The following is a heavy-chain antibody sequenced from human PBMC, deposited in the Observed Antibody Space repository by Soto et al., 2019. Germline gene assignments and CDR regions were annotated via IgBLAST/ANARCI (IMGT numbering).Heavy chain of an antibody. CDR1: GASISSGGYY. Sequence: PSETLSLTCPVSGASISSGGYYWSWIRQPPGKGLEWIGSIHYRGNAYYNPSLQTRVTISLDKSRSQFSLKLNSVTAADSAVYFCARLEGLATISYYFDFWGPGALVTVSS. D-gene: IGHD3-9*01. V-gene: IGHV4-39*01. CDR3: ARLEGLATISYYFDF. J-gene: IGHJ4*02. CDR2: IHYRGNA.